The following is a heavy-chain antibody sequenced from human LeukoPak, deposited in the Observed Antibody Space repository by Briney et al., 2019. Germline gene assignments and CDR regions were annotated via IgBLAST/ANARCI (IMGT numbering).Heavy chain of an antibody. CDR2: LSGSGDST. J-gene: IGHJ2*01. D-gene: IGHD4-17*01. CDR1: GFTFSNYA. Sequence: GGSLRLSCVVSGFTFSNYAMSWVRQAPGKGLEWVSGLSGSGDSTLYADSVKGRVTISRDNSKNTVYLQMNSLRAEDTAVYSCAKDRGDRYWYFDLWGRGTLVSVSS. V-gene: IGHV3-23*01. CDR3: AKDRGDRYWYFDL.